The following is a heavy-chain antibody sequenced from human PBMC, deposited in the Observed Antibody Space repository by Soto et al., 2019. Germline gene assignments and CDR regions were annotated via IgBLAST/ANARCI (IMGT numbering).Heavy chain of an antibody. D-gene: IGHD4-17*01. CDR1: GGSISSGGYS. CDR2: IYHSGST. CDR3: ACTPDYGGNSLLYDY. J-gene: IGHJ4*02. V-gene: IGHV4-30-2*01. Sequence: QLQLQESGSGLVKPSQTLSLTCAVSGGSISSGGYSWSWIRQPPGKGLEWIGYIYHSGSTYYNLSLMSPVPISGDRSKTRFSLMLSSVTAADTALYYCACTPDYGGNSLLYDYWGQGTLVTVSS.